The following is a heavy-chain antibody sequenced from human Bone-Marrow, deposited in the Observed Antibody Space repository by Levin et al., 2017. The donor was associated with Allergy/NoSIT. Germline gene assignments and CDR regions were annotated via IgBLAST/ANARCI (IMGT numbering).Heavy chain of an antibody. CDR1: GFTFDDFA. V-gene: IGHV3-23*01. Sequence: PGGSLRLSCEASGFTFDDFAMNWIRQAPGKAPEWISDISRSGATTSYAESVKGRFTISRDNSRDTLFLQMNNLRTDDSALYYCARDGLFDYWGRGTLVTVSS. CDR2: ISRSGATT. J-gene: IGHJ4*02. CDR3: ARDGLFDY. D-gene: IGHD3/OR15-3a*01.